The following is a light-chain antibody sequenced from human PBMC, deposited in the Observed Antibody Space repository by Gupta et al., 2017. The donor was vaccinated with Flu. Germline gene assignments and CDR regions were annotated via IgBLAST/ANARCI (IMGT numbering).Light chain of an antibody. CDR2: KAS. J-gene: IGKJ1*01. V-gene: IGKV1-5*03. Sequence: DLQMTQSPSTLSASVGDRVTITCRASQSISSWLAWYQQKPGKAPKLLIYKASSLESGVPSRFSGSGSGTEFTLTISSLQPDDFATYYCQQDNSYSPTFGQGTKVEIK. CDR3: QQDNSYSPT. CDR1: QSISSW.